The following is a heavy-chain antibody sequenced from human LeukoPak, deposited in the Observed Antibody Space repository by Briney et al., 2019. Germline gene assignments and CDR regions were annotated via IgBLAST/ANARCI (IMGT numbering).Heavy chain of an antibody. CDR1: GFTFSTYN. CDR3: ARRVVPAAYYYYYYMDV. CDR2: ISSTSNTM. Sequence: GGSLRLSCAASGFTFSTYNMNWVRQAPGKGPEWISYISSTSNTMYYADSVKSRLTISRDNAKNSLYLQMNSLRAEDTAVYYCARRVVPAAYYYYYYMDVWGKGTTVTVSS. J-gene: IGHJ6*03. V-gene: IGHV3-48*01. D-gene: IGHD2-2*01.